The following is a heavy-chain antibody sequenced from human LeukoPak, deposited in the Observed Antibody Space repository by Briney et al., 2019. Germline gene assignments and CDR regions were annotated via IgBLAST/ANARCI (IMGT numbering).Heavy chain of an antibody. D-gene: IGHD3-10*01. CDR1: GYTFTSYG. V-gene: IGHV1-18*04. Sequence: APVKVSCKASGYTFTSYGISWVRQAPGQGLEWMGWISAYNGNTNYARKLQGRVTMTTDTSTSTAYMELRSLRSDDTAVYYCARDRSYYYGSGSFYYYGMDVWGKGTTVTVSS. CDR3: ARDRSYYYGSGSFYYYGMDV. J-gene: IGHJ6*04. CDR2: ISAYNGNT.